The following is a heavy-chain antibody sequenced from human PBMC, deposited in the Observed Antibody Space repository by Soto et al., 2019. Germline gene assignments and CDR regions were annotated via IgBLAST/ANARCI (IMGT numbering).Heavy chain of an antibody. V-gene: IGHV5-51*01. J-gene: IGHJ3*02. CDR2: IYPGDSDT. D-gene: IGHD2-2*01. Sequence: GESLKISCKGSGYSFTSYWIGWVRQMPGKGLEWMGIIYPGDSDTRYSPSFQGQATISADKSISTAYLQWSSLKASDTAMYYCARLLGYCSSTSCPDAFDIWGQGTMVTV. CDR1: GYSFTSYW. CDR3: ARLLGYCSSTSCPDAFDI.